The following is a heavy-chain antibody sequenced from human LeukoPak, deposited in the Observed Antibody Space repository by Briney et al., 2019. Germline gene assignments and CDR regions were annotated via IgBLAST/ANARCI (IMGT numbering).Heavy chain of an antibody. J-gene: IGHJ6*03. D-gene: IGHD3-16*01. Sequence: SVKVSCKASGGTFSSYAISWVRQAPGQGLEWKGGIIPIFGTANYAQKFQGRVTITTDESTSTAYMELSSLRSEDTAVYYCARVGAPSKFPHPYYYYMDVWGKGTTVTVSS. CDR1: GGTFSSYA. CDR3: ARVGAPSKFPHPYYYYMDV. CDR2: IIPIFGTA. V-gene: IGHV1-69*05.